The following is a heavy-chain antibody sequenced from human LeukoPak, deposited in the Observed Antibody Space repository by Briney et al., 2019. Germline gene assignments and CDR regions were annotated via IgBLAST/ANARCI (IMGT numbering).Heavy chain of an antibody. CDR2: IYPGGST. CDR1: GYSITSGYY. J-gene: IGHJ4*02. CDR3: AAREYDFWSGTDY. D-gene: IGHD3-3*01. V-gene: IGHV4-38-2*02. Sequence: SETLSLTCTVSGYSITSGYYWGWIRQPPGKGLEWIATIYPGGSTYYNPSLKSRVSISVDTPKNQFSLKLSSVTAADTAVYYCAAREYDFWSGTDYWGQGTLVTVSS.